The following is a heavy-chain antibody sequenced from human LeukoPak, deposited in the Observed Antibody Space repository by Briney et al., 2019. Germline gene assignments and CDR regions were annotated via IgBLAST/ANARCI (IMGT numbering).Heavy chain of an antibody. Sequence: GESLKISCKGSGYTFTYYWIGWVRQLPGKGLEWMGLIYPGDSDTRYSPSFRGQVTLSADKSTSTAYLQWSSLKASDTAMYYCASSGWYGLGYYYGMDVWGQGTTVTVSS. CDR3: ASSGWYGLGYYYGMDV. CDR1: GYTFTYYW. D-gene: IGHD6-19*01. J-gene: IGHJ6*02. V-gene: IGHV5-51*01. CDR2: IYPGDSDT.